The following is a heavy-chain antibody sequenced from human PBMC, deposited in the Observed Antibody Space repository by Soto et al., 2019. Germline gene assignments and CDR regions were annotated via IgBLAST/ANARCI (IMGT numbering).Heavy chain of an antibody. CDR1: RFTFSSYW. CDR3: AREGMGFSNWFDP. D-gene: IGHD2-8*01. J-gene: IGHJ5*02. CDR2: INSDGSIT. Sequence: EVQLVESGGGLVQPGGSLRLSCAASRFTFSSYWMHWVRQAPGKGLVWVSRINSDGSITDYADSVKGRFTISRDNPKNTLYLQMNTMSDEDTAVYYCAREGMGFSNWFDPRGQGTLVSVS. V-gene: IGHV3-74*01.